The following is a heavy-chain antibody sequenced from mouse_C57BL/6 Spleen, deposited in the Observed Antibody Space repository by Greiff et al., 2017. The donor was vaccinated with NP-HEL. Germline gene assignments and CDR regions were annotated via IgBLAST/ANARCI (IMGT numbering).Heavy chain of an antibody. CDR3: ARGLGTWYFDY. Sequence: QVQLQQSGAELVKPGASVKISCKASGYAFSSYWMNWVKQRPGKGLEWIGQIYPGDGDTNYNGKFKGKATLTADTSSSTAYMQLSSLTSEDSAVYFCARGLGTWYFDYWGQGTTLTVAS. CDR2: IYPGDGDT. CDR1: GYAFSSYW. D-gene: IGHD3-3*01. V-gene: IGHV1-80*01. J-gene: IGHJ2*01.